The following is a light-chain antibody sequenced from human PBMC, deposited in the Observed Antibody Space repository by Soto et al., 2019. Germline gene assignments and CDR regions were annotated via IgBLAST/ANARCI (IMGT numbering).Light chain of an antibody. J-gene: IGLJ2*01. CDR2: SDR. Sequence: QSVLTQPPSASGTPGQRVTISCSGSTSNIGTNPVSWYQQLPGTAPKPLIHSDRQRPSGVPARFSGSKSGTSASLAISGLQSDDETDYYCTSWDDSLSGVVFGGGTKVTVL. CDR1: TSNIGTNP. CDR3: TSWDDSLSGVV. V-gene: IGLV1-44*01.